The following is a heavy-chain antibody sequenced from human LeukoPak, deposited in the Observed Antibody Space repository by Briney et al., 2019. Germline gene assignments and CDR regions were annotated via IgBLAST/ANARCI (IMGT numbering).Heavy chain of an antibody. V-gene: IGHV3-7*03. CDR3: ARDQGCSGGSCYSGY. CDR2: IKQDGSEK. D-gene: IGHD2-15*01. J-gene: IGHJ4*02. CDR1: GFTFSSYW. Sequence: GGSLRLSCAASGFTFSSYWMSWVRQAPGKGLEWVANIKQDGSEKYYVDSVKGRFTISRDNAKDSLYLQMNSLRAEDTAVYYCARDQGCSGGSCYSGYWGQGTLVTVSS.